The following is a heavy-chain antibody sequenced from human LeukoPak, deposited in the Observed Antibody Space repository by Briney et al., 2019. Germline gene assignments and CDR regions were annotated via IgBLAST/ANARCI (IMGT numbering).Heavy chain of an antibody. CDR1: GFTFSSYA. V-gene: IGHV3-23*01. Sequence: GGSLRLSCAASGFTFSSYAMSWVRQAPGKGLEWVSAISGSGGSTYYADSVKGRFTISRDNSKNTLYLQMNSLRAEDTAVYYCTRHRDGVRLTITFGGDNWFDPWGQGTLVTVSS. J-gene: IGHJ5*02. CDR2: ISGSGGST. D-gene: IGHD3-16*01. CDR3: TRHRDGVRLTITFGGDNWFDP.